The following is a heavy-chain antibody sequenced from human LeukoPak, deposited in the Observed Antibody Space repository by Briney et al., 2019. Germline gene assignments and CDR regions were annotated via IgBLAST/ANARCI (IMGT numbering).Heavy chain of an antibody. CDR1: GGSISSGGYY. V-gene: IGHV4-31*03. CDR3: ASTVTTTKLRSGAFDI. J-gene: IGHJ3*02. CDR2: IYYSGST. D-gene: IGHD4-17*01. Sequence: TLSLTCTVSGGSISSGGYYWSWIRQHPGKGLEWIGYIYYSGSTYYNPSLKSRVTISVDTSKNQFSLKLSSVTAADTAVYYCASTVTTTKLRSGAFDIWGQGTMVTVSS.